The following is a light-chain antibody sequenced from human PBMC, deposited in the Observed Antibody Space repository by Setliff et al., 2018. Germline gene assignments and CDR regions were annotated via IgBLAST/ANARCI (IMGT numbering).Light chain of an antibody. CDR1: SSDIGAGFS. CDR3: QSYGGSVSGYV. CDR2: GNN. V-gene: IGLV1-40*01. Sequence: QSVLTQPPSVSGAPGQTVTISCTGSSSDIGAGFSVHWYQQLPGTAPKLLIFGNNNRPSGVPDRFAGSKSGTSASLAITGLQADDEADYYCQSYGGSVSGYVFGTGTKVTVL. J-gene: IGLJ1*01.